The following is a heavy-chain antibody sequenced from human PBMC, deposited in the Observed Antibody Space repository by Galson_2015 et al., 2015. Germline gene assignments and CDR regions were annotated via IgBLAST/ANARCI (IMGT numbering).Heavy chain of an antibody. J-gene: IGHJ4*02. CDR3: ARNLRASILFVLVDD. D-gene: IGHD6-6*01. Sequence: PALVKPTQTLTLTCTFSGFSLSTSGMCVSWIRQPPGKALEWLALIDWDDDKYYSTSLKTRLTISKDTSKNQVVLTMTNRDPVDTATYYCARNLRASILFVLVDDWGQGTLVTVCS. CDR1: GFSLSTSGMC. CDR2: IDWDDDK. V-gene: IGHV2-70*01.